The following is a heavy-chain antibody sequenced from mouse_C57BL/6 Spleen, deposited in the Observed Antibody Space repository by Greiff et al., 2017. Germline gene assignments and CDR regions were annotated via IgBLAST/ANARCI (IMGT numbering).Heavy chain of an antibody. J-gene: IGHJ3*01. D-gene: IGHD3-2*02. CDR1: GFNIKDDY. CDR3: TTAQVPWFAY. CDR2: IDPENGDT. V-gene: IGHV14-4*01. Sequence: EVQLQQSGAELVRPGASVKLSCTASGFNIKDDYMHWVKQRPEQGLEWIGWIDPENGDTEYASKFQGKATITADTSSNTAYLQLSSLTSEDTAVYYCTTAQVPWFAYWGQGTLVTVSA.